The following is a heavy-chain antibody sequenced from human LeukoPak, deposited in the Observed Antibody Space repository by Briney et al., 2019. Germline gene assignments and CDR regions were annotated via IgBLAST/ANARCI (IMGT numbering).Heavy chain of an antibody. Sequence: PSETLSLTCTVSGGSISSYYWSWIRQPAGKGLEWIGRIYTSGSTNYNPSLKSRVAMSVDTSKNQFSLKLSSVTAADTAVYYCARGGHCSSTSCYPLDYWGQGTLVTVSS. CDR3: ARGGHCSSTSCYPLDY. CDR2: IYTSGST. V-gene: IGHV4-4*07. CDR1: GGSISSYY. J-gene: IGHJ4*02. D-gene: IGHD2-2*01.